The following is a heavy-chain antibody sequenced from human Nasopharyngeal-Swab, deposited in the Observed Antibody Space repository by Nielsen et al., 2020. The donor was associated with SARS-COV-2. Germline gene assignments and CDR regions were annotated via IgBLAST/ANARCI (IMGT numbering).Heavy chain of an antibody. J-gene: IGHJ5*02. D-gene: IGHD6-13*01. V-gene: IGHV2-5*02. CDR2: IYWDDDK. Sequence: SGPTLVQPTQTLTLTCTFSGFSFTTTGVGVGWIRQPPGKALEWLALIYWDDDKRYTPSLKNRLTLIKDTSKNQVVLTMTNMDPMDTATYYCAYRLPSTWEGDWFDPWGQGTLVTVSS. CDR3: AYRLPSTWEGDWFDP. CDR1: GFSFTTTGVG.